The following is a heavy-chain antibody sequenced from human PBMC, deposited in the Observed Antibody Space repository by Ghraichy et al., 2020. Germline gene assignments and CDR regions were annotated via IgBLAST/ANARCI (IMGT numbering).Heavy chain of an antibody. CDR2: ISGSGGST. Sequence: GGSLRLSCAASGFTFSSYAMSWVRQAPGKGLEWVSGISGSGGSTYYADSVRGRFTISRDNSKNSLGLQMSSLRAEDTAVYFCAKVEYSTPGNYFDYWGQGTLVTVSS. CDR1: GFTFSSYA. J-gene: IGHJ4*02. D-gene: IGHD6-13*01. V-gene: IGHV3-23*01. CDR3: AKVEYSTPGNYFDY.